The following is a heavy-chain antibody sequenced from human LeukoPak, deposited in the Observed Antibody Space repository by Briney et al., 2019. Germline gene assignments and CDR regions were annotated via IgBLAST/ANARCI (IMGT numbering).Heavy chain of an antibody. CDR2: TYYRSKWYN. Sequence: SQTLSLTCAISGDSVSSNSAAWNWIRQSPSRGLEWLGRTYYRSKWYNDYAVSVKSRITINPDTSKNQFSLQLNSVTPEDTAVYYCAREGGTTVTTSNWYFDLWGRGTLSLSPQ. CDR3: AREGGTTVTTSNWYFDL. J-gene: IGHJ2*01. V-gene: IGHV6-1*01. CDR1: GDSVSSNSAA. D-gene: IGHD4-17*01.